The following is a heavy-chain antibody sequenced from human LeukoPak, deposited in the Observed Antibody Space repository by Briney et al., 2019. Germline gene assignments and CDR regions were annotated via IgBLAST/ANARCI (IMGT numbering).Heavy chain of an antibody. CDR3: ATRVNYYDSSGYYGFGAFDI. CDR1: GYTFTSYA. V-gene: IGHV1-3*01. D-gene: IGHD3-22*01. J-gene: IGHJ3*02. CDR2: INAGNGNT. Sequence: ASVKVFCKASGYTFTSYAMHWVRQAPGQRLEWMGWINAGNGNTKYSQKFQGRVTITRDTSASTAYMELNSLRSEDTAVYYCATRVNYYDSSGYYGFGAFDIWGQGTMVTVSS.